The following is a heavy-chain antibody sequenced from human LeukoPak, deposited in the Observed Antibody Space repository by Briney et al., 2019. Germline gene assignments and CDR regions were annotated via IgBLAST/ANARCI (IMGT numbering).Heavy chain of an antibody. CDR2: ISRSSSTI. CDR1: GFTFSSYS. CDR3: ASSNWDCSNTNCP. J-gene: IGHJ5*02. D-gene: IGHD2-2*01. Sequence: PGGSPRLSCTASGFTFSSYSMNWVRQAPGKGLEWVSYISRSSSTIYYADSVKGRFIISRDNAKNSLYLQMNSLRAEDTAVYYCASSNWDCSNTNCPWGQGTLVTVSS. V-gene: IGHV3-48*04.